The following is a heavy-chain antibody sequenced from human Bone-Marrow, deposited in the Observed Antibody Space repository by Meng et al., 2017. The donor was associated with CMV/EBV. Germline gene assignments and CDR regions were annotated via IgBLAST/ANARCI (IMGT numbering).Heavy chain of an antibody. J-gene: IGHJ4*02. CDR1: GFTFSSYA. CDR2: ISYDGNNK. Sequence: GESLKISCAASGFTFSSYAMHWVRQAPGKGLEWVAVISYDGNNKFYADSVKGRFTISRDNSKNTLYLQMNSLRAEDTAVYYCARDGRAVQYYFDYWGQRTLVTVSS. D-gene: IGHD1-1*01. V-gene: IGHV3-30*04. CDR3: ARDGRAVQYYFDY.